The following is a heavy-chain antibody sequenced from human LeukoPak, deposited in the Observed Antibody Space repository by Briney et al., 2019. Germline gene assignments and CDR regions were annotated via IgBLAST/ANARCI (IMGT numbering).Heavy chain of an antibody. V-gene: IGHV4-59*01. CDR1: GGSISSYY. CDR3: AGKDFWSGYSVNY. D-gene: IGHD3-3*01. CDR2: IYYSGST. J-gene: IGHJ4*02. Sequence: PSETLSLTCTVSGGSISSYYWCWIRQPPGKGLEWIGYIYYSGSTNYNPSLKSRVTISVDTSKNQFSLKLSSVTAADTAVYYCAGKDFWSGYSVNYWGQGTLVTVSS.